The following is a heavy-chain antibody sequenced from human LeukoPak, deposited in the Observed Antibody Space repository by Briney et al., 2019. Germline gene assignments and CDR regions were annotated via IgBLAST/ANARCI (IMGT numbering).Heavy chain of an antibody. Sequence: GGSLRLSCAASGFTFKTYYMSWVRQAPGKGLEWVANINQDGSEKNYVDSVKGRFTISRDNAKDSLYLQMNSLRAEDTAVYYCAREFGSRITIFGASDYWGQGTLVTVSS. CDR1: GFTFKTYY. CDR2: INQDGSEK. V-gene: IGHV3-7*01. J-gene: IGHJ4*02. CDR3: AREFGSRITIFGASDY. D-gene: IGHD3-3*01.